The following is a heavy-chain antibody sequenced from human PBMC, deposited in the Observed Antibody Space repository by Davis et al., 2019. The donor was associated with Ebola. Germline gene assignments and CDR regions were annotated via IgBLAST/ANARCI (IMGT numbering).Heavy chain of an antibody. CDR1: GFTFSGSA. D-gene: IGHD2/OR15-2a*01. V-gene: IGHV3-23*01. CDR2: FGTVGDT. Sequence: GGSLRLSCAASGFTFSGSAMLWVRQASGKGLEWVSTFGTVGDTYYADSVKGRFAMSRDNSRDTLYLQMNSLRVEDSAIYYCVKDSSNIWFDIWGQGTLVTVSS. J-gene: IGHJ3*02. CDR3: VKDSSNIWFDI.